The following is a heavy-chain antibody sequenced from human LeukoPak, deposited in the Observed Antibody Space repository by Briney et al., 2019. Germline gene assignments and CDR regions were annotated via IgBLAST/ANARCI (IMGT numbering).Heavy chain of an antibody. Sequence: GGPLRLSCAASGYPFSICGVNWVRRAPGKGVEGVSYIGTSSSTIYYADSVKGRFTISRDNAKNSLYLQMNSLRDEDTAVYYCARHDYGGNSGDYWGQGTLVTVSS. D-gene: IGHD4-23*01. J-gene: IGHJ4*02. V-gene: IGHV3-48*02. CDR2: IGTSSSTI. CDR1: GYPFSICG. CDR3: ARHDYGGNSGDY.